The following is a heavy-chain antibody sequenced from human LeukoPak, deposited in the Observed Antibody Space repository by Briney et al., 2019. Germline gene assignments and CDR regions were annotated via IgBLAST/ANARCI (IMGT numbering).Heavy chain of an antibody. J-gene: IGHJ4*02. V-gene: IGHV4-59*08. CDR3: ARGVNDYIWGSYRWDY. D-gene: IGHD3-16*02. Sequence: SETLSLTCTVSGGSISSYYWSWIRQPPGEGLEWIGYIYYSGSTTYNPSLKCRVTISVATSKNQFSLKLSSVTAADTAVYYCARGVNDYIWGSYRWDYWGQGTLVTVSS. CDR1: GGSISSYY. CDR2: IYYSGST.